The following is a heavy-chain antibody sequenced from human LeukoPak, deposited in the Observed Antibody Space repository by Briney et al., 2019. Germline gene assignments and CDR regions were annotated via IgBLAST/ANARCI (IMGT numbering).Heavy chain of an antibody. Sequence: GRYLRLSCAASGFTFSSYGMHGVRQAPGKGLEWVAVIWYDGSNKYYADSVKGRFTISRDNSKNTLYLQMNSLRAEDTAVYYYARGLDYGSGSYPYYFDYWGQGTLVTVSS. J-gene: IGHJ4*02. CDR3: ARGLDYGSGSYPYYFDY. CDR1: GFTFSSYG. CDR2: IWYDGSNK. V-gene: IGHV3-33*01. D-gene: IGHD3-10*01.